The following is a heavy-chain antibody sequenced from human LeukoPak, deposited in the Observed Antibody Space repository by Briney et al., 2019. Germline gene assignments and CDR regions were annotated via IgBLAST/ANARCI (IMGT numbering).Heavy chain of an antibody. CDR3: ARDKWELPYWYFDL. Sequence: SETLSLTCAVYGGSFSDYFWSWIRQPPGKGLEWIGEINHTGSTNYNPSLKSRVSISVDTSNNQFSLKLSSVTAADTAVYYCARDKWELPYWYFDLWGRGTLVTVSS. D-gene: IGHD1-26*01. V-gene: IGHV4-34*01. CDR1: GGSFSDYF. CDR2: INHTGST. J-gene: IGHJ2*01.